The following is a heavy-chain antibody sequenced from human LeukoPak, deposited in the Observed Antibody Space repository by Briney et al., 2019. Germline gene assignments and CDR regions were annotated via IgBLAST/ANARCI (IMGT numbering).Heavy chain of an antibody. D-gene: IGHD3-3*02. J-gene: IGHJ4*02. Sequence: SETLSLTCTVSGGSISSYYWSWLRQPPGKGLEWIGYIYYSGSTNYNPSLKSRVTISVDTSKNQFSLKLSAVTAADTAVYYCARTPIASPQYYFDYWGQGTLVTVSS. V-gene: IGHV4-59*01. CDR2: IYYSGST. CDR3: ARTPIASPQYYFDY. CDR1: GGSISSYY.